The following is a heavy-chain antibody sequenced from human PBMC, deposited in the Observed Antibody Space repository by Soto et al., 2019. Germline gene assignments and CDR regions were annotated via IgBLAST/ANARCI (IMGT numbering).Heavy chain of an antibody. CDR1: GFTFSNAW. CDR2: IKSKTYGGTT. Sequence: GGSLRLSCAASGFTFSNAWMSWVRQAPGKGLEWVGRIKSKTYGGTTDYAAPVKGRFTISRDDSKNTLYLQMNSLKTEDTAVYYCTTAEGALSDYWRQGTLVTVPS. J-gene: IGHJ4*02. V-gene: IGHV3-15*01. D-gene: IGHD1-26*01. CDR3: TTAEGALSDY.